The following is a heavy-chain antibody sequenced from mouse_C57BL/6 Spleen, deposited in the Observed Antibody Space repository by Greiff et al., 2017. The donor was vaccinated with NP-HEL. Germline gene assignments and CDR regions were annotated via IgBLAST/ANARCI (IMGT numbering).Heavy chain of an antibody. CDR1: GYTFTSYW. CDR2: IDPSDSYT. Sequence: QVQLQQPGAELVMPGASVKLSCKASGYTFTSYWMHWVKQRPGQGLEWIGEIDPSDSYTNYNQKFKGKSTLTVDKSSSTAYMQLSSLTSEDSAFYYCAMIYYGNYAYFDVWGTGTTVTVSS. J-gene: IGHJ1*03. CDR3: AMIYYGNYAYFDV. V-gene: IGHV1-69*01. D-gene: IGHD2-1*01.